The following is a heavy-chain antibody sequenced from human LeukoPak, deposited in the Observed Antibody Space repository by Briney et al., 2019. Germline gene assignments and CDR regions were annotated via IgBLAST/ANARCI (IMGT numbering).Heavy chain of an antibody. D-gene: IGHD6-19*01. CDR2: INTGNGNT. Sequence: ASVKVSCKASGYTFTNYAMHWVRQAPGQRLEWMGWINTGNGNTKYSQEFQGRVTITRDTSANTAYMELSSLRSEDMAVYYCARAVKYRSGPLTDLLPYYFDYWGRGTLVTVSS. CDR1: GYTFTNYA. V-gene: IGHV1-3*03. CDR3: ARAVKYRSGPLTDLLPYYFDY. J-gene: IGHJ4*02.